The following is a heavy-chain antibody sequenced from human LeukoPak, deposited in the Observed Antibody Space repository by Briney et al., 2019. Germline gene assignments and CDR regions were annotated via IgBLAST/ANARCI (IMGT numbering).Heavy chain of an antibody. J-gene: IGHJ4*02. V-gene: IGHV3-53*01. D-gene: IGHD1-1*01. CDR3: ARGPAGYN. CDR1: GFTVSSNH. CDR2: IYSGGST. Sequence: PGGSLRLSCAASGFTVSSNHMSWVRQAPGKGLEWVSVIYSGGSTDYADSVKGRFTISRDNLKNTLYLQMNTLRAEDTAVYYCARGPAGYNWGQETLVTVSS.